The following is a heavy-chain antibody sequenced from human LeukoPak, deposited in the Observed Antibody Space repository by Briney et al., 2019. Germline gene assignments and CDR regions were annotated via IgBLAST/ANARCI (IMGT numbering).Heavy chain of an antibody. V-gene: IGHV1-24*01. Sequence: ASVKVSCKVSGYTLTELSMHWVRQAPGKGLEWMGGFDPEDGETIYAQKFQGRVTMTEDTSTDTAYMELSSLRSEDTAVYYCGTDISNYDILTGYPREYAFDIWAQGTMVTFSS. D-gene: IGHD3-9*01. CDR3: GTDISNYDILTGYPREYAFDI. CDR2: FDPEDGET. CDR1: GYTLTELS. J-gene: IGHJ3*02.